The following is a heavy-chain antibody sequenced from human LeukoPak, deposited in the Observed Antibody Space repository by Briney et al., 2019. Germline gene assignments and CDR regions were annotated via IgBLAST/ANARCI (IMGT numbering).Heavy chain of an antibody. J-gene: IGHJ4*02. Sequence: GGSLRLSCAASGFTFSSYGMYWVRQAPGKGLEWVAFIRYDGSNKYYADSVKGRFTISRDNSKNTLYLQMNSLRVEDTAVYYCAKDPSIPGIAATFDYWGQGTLVTVSS. CDR3: AKDPSIPGIAATFDY. D-gene: IGHD6-13*01. V-gene: IGHV3-30*02. CDR2: IRYDGSNK. CDR1: GFTFSSYG.